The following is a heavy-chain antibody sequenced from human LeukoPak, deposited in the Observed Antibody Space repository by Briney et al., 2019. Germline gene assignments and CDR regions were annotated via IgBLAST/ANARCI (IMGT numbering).Heavy chain of an antibody. CDR2: INSDGSTT. Sequence: GGSLRLSCAASGFTFSTYFMHWVRQAPGKGLVWVSRINSDGSTTSHADSVKGRFTISRDNSKNTLYLQMNSLRAEDTAVYYCAKIDHGGDCFDYWGQGTLVTVSS. D-gene: IGHD4-23*01. V-gene: IGHV3-74*01. CDR1: GFTFSTYF. CDR3: AKIDHGGDCFDY. J-gene: IGHJ4*02.